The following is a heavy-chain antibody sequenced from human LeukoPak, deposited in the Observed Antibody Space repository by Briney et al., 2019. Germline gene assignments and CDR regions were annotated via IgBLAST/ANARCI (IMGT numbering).Heavy chain of an antibody. V-gene: IGHV1-2*02. D-gene: IGHD3-9*01. CDR1: GYTFTGYY. Sequence: GASVKVSCKASGYTFTGYYMHWVRQAPGQGLEWMGWINPNSGGTNYAQKFQGRVTMTRDMSISTAYMELSRLRSDDTAVYYCARDVGYFDSYAFDIWGPGTMVTVSS. CDR2: INPNSGGT. J-gene: IGHJ3*02. CDR3: ARDVGYFDSYAFDI.